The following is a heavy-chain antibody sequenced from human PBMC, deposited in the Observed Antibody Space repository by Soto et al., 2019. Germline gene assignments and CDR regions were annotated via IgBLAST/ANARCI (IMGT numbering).Heavy chain of an antibody. D-gene: IGHD1-26*01. CDR3: ATIGGSYTY. CDR1: GGSISSSSYY. V-gene: IGHV4-39*01. CDR2: IYFDANT. J-gene: IGHJ4*02. Sequence: QLQLQESGPGLVKPSETLSLICTVSGGSISSSSYYWGWIRQPPGKGLEWIGNIYFDANTYYNPSLXXRXTXXLDTSKNQFSLKLNSVTAADTAMYYCATIGGSYTYWGQGTLVTVSS.